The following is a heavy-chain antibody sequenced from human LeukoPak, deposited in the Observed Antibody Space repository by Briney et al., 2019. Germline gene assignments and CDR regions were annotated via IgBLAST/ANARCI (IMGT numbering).Heavy chain of an antibody. CDR3: ARGKDHDFWNPFDY. CDR1: GFTLSNYA. V-gene: IGHV3-23*01. D-gene: IGHD3-3*01. J-gene: IGHJ4*02. Sequence: GGSLRLSCAASGFTLSNYAMNWVRQAPGKGLEWVSGIDGSGGRPPSADSVKGRFTISRDISKNTLYLQMDSLRAEDTAAYYCARGKDHDFWNPFDYWGQGTLVTVSS. CDR2: IDGSGGRP.